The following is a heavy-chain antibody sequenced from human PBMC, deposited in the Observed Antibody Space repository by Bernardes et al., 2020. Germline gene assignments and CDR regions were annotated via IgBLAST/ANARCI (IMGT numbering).Heavy chain of an antibody. CDR2: INHSGST. CDR1: GGSFSGYY. J-gene: IGHJ4*02. CDR3: ARGKEVTTATKTAGGFDY. V-gene: IGHV4-34*01. D-gene: IGHD4-17*01. Sequence: ETLSLTCAVYGGSFSGYYWSWIRQPPGKGLEWIGEINHSGSTNYNPSLKSRVTISVDTSKNQFSLKLSSVTAADTAVYYCARGKEVTTATKTAGGFDYWGQGTLVTVSS.